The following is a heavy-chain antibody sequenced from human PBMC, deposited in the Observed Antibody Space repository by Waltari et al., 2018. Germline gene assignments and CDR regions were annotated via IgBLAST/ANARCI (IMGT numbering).Heavy chain of an antibody. CDR3: ARDRIPATFRCWFDS. D-gene: IGHD2-2*01. Sequence: QPHLQESGPGLVKPSETLFLTCTVSGDSISSSSYYWGWIRQPPGKGPQWIGSLYYSGFTYYNPSREGRVSMSVDTSKNQLSLMLSAVTAADTAVYYCARDRIPATFRCWFDSWGPGTLVTVSS. CDR1: GDSISSSSYY. V-gene: IGHV4-39*07. CDR2: LYYSGFT. J-gene: IGHJ5*01.